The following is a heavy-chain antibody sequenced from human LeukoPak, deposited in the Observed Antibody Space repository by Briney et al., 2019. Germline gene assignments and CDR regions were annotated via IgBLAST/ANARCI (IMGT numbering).Heavy chain of an antibody. CDR3: ARDKLYCSGGSCYYYGMDV. Sequence: GGSLRLSCAASGFTSSSYDMHWVRQATGKGLEWVSAIGTAGDPYYPGSVKGRFTISRENAKNSLYLQMNSLRAGDTAVYYCARDKLYCSGGSCYYYGMDVWGQGTTVTVSS. CDR1: GFTSSSYD. V-gene: IGHV3-13*05. D-gene: IGHD2-15*01. CDR2: IGTAGDP. J-gene: IGHJ6*02.